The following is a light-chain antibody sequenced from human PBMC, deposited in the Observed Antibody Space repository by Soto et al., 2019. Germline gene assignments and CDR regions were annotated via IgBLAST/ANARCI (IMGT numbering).Light chain of an antibody. J-gene: IGLJ1*01. CDR3: AAWDDSLNGYV. CDR1: SSNIGSNT. CDR2: SDN. Sequence: QSVLTHPPSASGTPGQRVTISCSGSSSNIGSNTVNWYQQLPGTAPKLLIYSDNQRPSGVPDRFSGSESGTSAPLAISGLQSEDEAYYYCAAWDDSLNGYVFGTGTKVTVL. V-gene: IGLV1-44*01.